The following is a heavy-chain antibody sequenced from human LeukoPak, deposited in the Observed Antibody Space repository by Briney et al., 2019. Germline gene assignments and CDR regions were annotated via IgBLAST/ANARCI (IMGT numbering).Heavy chain of an antibody. Sequence: ASVKVSCRAAGYTFSSYDINWVRQAPGQGREWMGWMNPSSGNTGYTQKFQGRVTMTRDTSISTAYMELSSLRSEDTALYYFARMRGYTYEYWYLDLWGRGTLVTVSS. J-gene: IGHJ2*01. V-gene: IGHV1-8*01. CDR1: GYTFSSYD. CDR3: ARMRGYTYEYWYLDL. D-gene: IGHD5-18*01. CDR2: MNPSSGNT.